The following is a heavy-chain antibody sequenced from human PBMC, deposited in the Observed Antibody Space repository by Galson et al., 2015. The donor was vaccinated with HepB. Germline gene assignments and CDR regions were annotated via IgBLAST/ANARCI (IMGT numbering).Heavy chain of an antibody. D-gene: IGHD3-22*01. V-gene: IGHV3-30*03. Sequence: SLRLSCAASGFTFSSYGMHWVRQAPGKGLEWVAVISYDGSNKYYADSVKGRFTISRDNSKNTLYLQMNSLRAEDTAVYYCASFYYDSSGYYSPHFDYWGQGTLVTVSS. CDR2: ISYDGSNK. J-gene: IGHJ4*02. CDR3: ASFYYDSSGYYSPHFDY. CDR1: GFTFSSYG.